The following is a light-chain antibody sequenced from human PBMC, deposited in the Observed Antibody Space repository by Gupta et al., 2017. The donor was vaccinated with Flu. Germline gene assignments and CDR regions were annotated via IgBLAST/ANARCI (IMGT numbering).Light chain of an antibody. CDR1: QIIDYW. V-gene: IGKV1-5*03. J-gene: IGKJ4*01. Sequence: IQMTQSPSTLSASIGDKVTITCRASQIIDYWLAWYQQKPGKAPKLLIYTASTLYSGVPSRFRGCRYGIAFTLTMSSLQPDDFATFYCQQDDSYPPTFGGGTKVEIK. CDR3: QQDDSYPPT. CDR2: TAS.